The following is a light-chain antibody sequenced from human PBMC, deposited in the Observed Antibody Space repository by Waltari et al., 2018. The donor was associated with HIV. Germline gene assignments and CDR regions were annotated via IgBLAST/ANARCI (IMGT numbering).Light chain of an antibody. CDR1: SSDVGTYDL. Sequence: QSALTQPASVSGSPGQSIPVSCTGTSSDVGTYDLVTWYQQHPGKAPTLMIHEVTKRPSGLSNRFSGSKSGDTASLTVSGLQADDEAEYYCCSYRGSNTWVFGGGTKVTVL. CDR2: EVT. CDR3: CSYRGSNTWV. J-gene: IGLJ3*02. V-gene: IGLV2-23*02.